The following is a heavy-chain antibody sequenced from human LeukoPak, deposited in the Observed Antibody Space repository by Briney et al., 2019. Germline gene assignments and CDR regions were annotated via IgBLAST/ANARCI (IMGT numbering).Heavy chain of an antibody. CDR2: IWYDGSNK. D-gene: IGHD1-20*01. CDR3: TRDITSNYFDY. CDR1: GFTFSNYG. V-gene: IGHV3-33*01. J-gene: IGHJ4*02. Sequence: PGGSLRLSCAASGFTFSNYGMHWVRQAPGKGLEWVAVIWYDGSNKYYADSVKGRFTISRDNSKNTLSLQMTSLRAEDTALYYCTRDITSNYFDYWGQGTLVTVSS.